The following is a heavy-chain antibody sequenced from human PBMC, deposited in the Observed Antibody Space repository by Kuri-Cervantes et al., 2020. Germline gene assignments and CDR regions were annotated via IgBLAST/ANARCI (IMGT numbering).Heavy chain of an antibody. Sequence: GGSLRLSCKGSGYSFTSYWIGWVRQMPGKGLEWMGIIYPDDSDTRYSPSFQGQVTISADKSISTAYLQWSSLKASDTAMYYCARGDDYYDSSGFDYWGQGTLVTVSS. CDR2: IYPDDSDT. D-gene: IGHD3-22*01. V-gene: IGHV5-51*01. J-gene: IGHJ4*02. CDR1: GYSFTSYW. CDR3: ARGDDYYDSSGFDY.